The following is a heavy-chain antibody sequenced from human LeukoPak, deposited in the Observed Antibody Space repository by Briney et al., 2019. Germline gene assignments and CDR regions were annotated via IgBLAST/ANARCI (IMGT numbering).Heavy chain of an antibody. D-gene: IGHD1-26*01. V-gene: IGHV4-39*01. CDR1: GGSISSSSYY. Sequence: SETLSLTCTVSGGSISSSSYYWGWIRQPPGKGLEWIGTIYYSGSTYYNPSLKSRVTISVDTSKNQFSLKLSSVTAADTAVYYCARQGSGNYLSPVNYWGQGTLVTVSS. CDR2: IYYSGST. J-gene: IGHJ4*02. CDR3: ARQGSGNYLSPVNY.